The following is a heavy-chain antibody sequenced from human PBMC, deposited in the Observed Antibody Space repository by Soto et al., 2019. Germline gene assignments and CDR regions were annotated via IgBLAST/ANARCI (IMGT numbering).Heavy chain of an antibody. CDR3: ARVRNSADYYYYGMDV. J-gene: IGHJ6*02. CDR1: GGSISSGGYS. CDR2: IYHSGST. Sequence: SETLSLTCAVSGGSISSGGYSWSWIRQPPGKGLEWIGYIYHSGSTYYNPSLKSRVTISVDRSKNQFSLKLSSVTAADTAVYYCARVRNSADYYYYGMDVWGQGTTVTVSS. V-gene: IGHV4-30-2*01.